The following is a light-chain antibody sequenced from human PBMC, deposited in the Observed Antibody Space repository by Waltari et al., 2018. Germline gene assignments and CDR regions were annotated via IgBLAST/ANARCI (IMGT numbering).Light chain of an antibody. CDR2: GVT. CDR3: SSLGDRNSWV. J-gene: IGLJ3*02. CDR1: SSDVGGYNH. V-gene: IGLV2-8*01. Sequence: QSALTQPPSASGSPGQTVTISCTGTSSDVGGYNHVSWYQQHPRKAPTGLFCGVTKRPAGVPDRFSGSRSGNTASLTVSGLQAEDEADYYCSSLGDRNSWVFGGGTKLTVL.